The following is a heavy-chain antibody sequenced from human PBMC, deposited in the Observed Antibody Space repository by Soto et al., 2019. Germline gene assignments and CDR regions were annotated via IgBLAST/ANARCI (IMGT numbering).Heavy chain of an antibody. CDR3: AGGRIVVAGSSAYYGMDV. D-gene: IGHD6-19*01. CDR2: IIPVVGIV. Sequence: QVHLLLQSGAEVKKPGSSVKVSCKASGGNPSNSAISWVRQAPGQGLEWMGGIIPVVGIVSYAQNFQGRVTSTADESTSTDYMQLSSLRSEDTAVYFCAGGRIVVAGSSAYYGMDVWGQETTVTVSS. CDR1: GGNPSNSA. J-gene: IGHJ6*02. V-gene: IGHV1-69*01.